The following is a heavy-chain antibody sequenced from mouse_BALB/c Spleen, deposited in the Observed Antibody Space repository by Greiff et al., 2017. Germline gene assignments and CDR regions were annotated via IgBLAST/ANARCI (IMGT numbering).Heavy chain of an antibody. V-gene: IGHV1-14*01. Sequence: VQLQQSGPELVKPGASVKMSCKASGYTFTSYVMHWVKQKPGQGLEWIGYINPYNDGTKYNEKFKGKATLTSDKSSSTAYMELSSLTSEDSAVYYCARSYYDYDGGFAYWGHGTLVTVSA. J-gene: IGHJ3*01. CDR2: INPYNDGT. D-gene: IGHD2-4*01. CDR3: ARSYYDYDGGFAY. CDR1: GYTFTSYV.